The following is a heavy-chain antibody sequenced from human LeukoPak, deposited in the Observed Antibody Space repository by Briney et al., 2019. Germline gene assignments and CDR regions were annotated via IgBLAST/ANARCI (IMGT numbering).Heavy chain of an antibody. Sequence: GGSLRLSCAASGFTFSSYAMSWVRQAPGKGLEWVSAISGSGGSTHYADSVKGRFTTSRDNSKNTLYLQMNSLRAEDTAVYYCAKARYSSSWAFDYWAQGTLVTVSS. CDR3: AKARYSSSWAFDY. CDR2: ISGSGGST. J-gene: IGHJ4*02. CDR1: GFTFSSYA. V-gene: IGHV3-23*01. D-gene: IGHD6-13*01.